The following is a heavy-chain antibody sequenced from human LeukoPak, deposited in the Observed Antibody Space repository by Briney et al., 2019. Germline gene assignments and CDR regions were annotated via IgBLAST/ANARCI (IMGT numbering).Heavy chain of an antibody. CDR1: GFTFSSYA. CDR3: AKSDEQEYGDSIDY. CDR2: ISYDGSNK. J-gene: IGHJ4*02. V-gene: IGHV3-30-3*02. D-gene: IGHD4-17*01. Sequence: GGSLRLSCAASGFTFSSYAMHWVRQAPGKGLEWVAVISYDGSNKYYADSVKGRFTISRDNSKNTLYLQMNSLRAEDTAVYYCAKSDEQEYGDSIDYWGQGTLVTVSS.